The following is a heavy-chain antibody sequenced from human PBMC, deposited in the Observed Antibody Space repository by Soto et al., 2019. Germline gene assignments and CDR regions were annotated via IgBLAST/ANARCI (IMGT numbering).Heavy chain of an antibody. D-gene: IGHD3-22*01. V-gene: IGHV3-23*01. CDR3: AKQYYDSSGYHEGSIDY. CDR1: GFTFSSYA. J-gene: IGHJ4*02. Sequence: EVQLLESGGGLVQPGGSLRLSCAASGFTFSSYAMSWVRQAPGKGLEWVSAISGSGGSTYYADSVKGRFTISRDNSKNTLYLQMNSLRAEDTAVYYCAKQYYDSSGYHEGSIDYWGQGTLVTVSS. CDR2: ISGSGGST.